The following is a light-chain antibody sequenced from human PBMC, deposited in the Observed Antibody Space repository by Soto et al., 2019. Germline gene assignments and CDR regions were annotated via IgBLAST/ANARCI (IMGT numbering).Light chain of an antibody. CDR1: SSDVGSYNV. Sequence: QSVLTQPASVSGSPGQSITISSPGTSSDVGSYNVVSWYQQHSGKAPKLLIYEVSKRPSGVSDRFSGSKSGNTASLTISGLQAEDEADYHCCSYAGSSSAYVFGTGTKVTV. J-gene: IGLJ1*01. V-gene: IGLV2-23*02. CDR2: EVS. CDR3: CSYAGSSSAYV.